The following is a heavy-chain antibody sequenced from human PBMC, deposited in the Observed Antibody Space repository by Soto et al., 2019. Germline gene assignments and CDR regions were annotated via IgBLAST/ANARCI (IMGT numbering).Heavy chain of an antibody. V-gene: IGHV3-48*01. Sequence: EVQLVESGGGLVQPGGSLRLSCAASGFTFSSYSMNWVRQAPGKGLEWVSYISSSSSTIYYAGSVKGRFTISRDNAKNSLYLQMNSLRAEDTAVYYCAREGYYYYYGMDVWGQGTTVTVSS. CDR2: ISSSSSTI. CDR1: GFTFSSYS. CDR3: AREGYYYYYGMDV. J-gene: IGHJ6*02.